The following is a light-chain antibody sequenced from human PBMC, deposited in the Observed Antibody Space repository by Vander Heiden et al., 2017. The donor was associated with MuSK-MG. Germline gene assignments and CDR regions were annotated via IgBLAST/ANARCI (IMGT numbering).Light chain of an antibody. V-gene: IGKV3-20*01. CDR3: QQYGSSPRT. CDR1: QSVSSSY. J-gene: IGKJ3*01. CDR2: GAS. Sequence: ENVLTQSPVTLPLSRGERATLSCRASQSVSSSYLAWYQQKPGQAPRLLIYGASSRATGIPDRFSGSGSGTDFTLTISRLEPEDFAVYYCQQYGSSPRTFGPGTKVDIK.